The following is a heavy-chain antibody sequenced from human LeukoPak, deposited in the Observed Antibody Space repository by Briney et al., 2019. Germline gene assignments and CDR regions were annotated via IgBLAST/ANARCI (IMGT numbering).Heavy chain of an antibody. Sequence: GGSLRLSCAASGFTFSSYSMNWVRQAPGKGLEWVSSISSSSYIYYADSVKGRFTISRDNAKNSLYLQMNSLRAEDTAVYYCARDLYYYDSSGYYVYGYWGQGTLVTVSS. CDR2: ISSSSYI. J-gene: IGHJ4*02. V-gene: IGHV3-21*01. CDR3: ARDLYYYDSSGYYVYGY. D-gene: IGHD3-22*01. CDR1: GFTFSSYS.